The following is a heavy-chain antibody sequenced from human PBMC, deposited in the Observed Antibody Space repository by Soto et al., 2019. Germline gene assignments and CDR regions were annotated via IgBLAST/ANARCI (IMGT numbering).Heavy chain of an antibody. V-gene: IGHV1-18*04. J-gene: IGHJ6*02. CDR1: GYTFTSYG. Sequence: ASVKVSCKASGYTFTSYGISWVRQAPGQGLEWMGWISAYNGNTNYAQKLQGRVTMTTDTSTSTAYMELRSLRSDDTAVYYCARDPEMLFPDSYYYSYCMDVWGQGTTVTVSS. CDR3: ARDPEMLFPDSYYYSYCMDV. D-gene: IGHD2-21*01. CDR2: ISAYNGNT.